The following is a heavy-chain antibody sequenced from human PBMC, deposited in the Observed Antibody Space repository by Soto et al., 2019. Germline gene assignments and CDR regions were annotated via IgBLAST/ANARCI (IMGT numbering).Heavy chain of an antibody. CDR1: GFTFSSYG. V-gene: IGHV3-33*01. CDR2: IWYDGNSK. D-gene: IGHD7-27*01. Sequence: QVQLVESGGGVVQPGRSLRLSCAASGFTFSSYGMHWVRQAPGKGLEWMAVIWYDGNSKDYGDSVRGRFTVSRDNSKNTLYLQMDSLRAEDTAVNYCARDSSSGEGFDFWGQGTLVTVSS. J-gene: IGHJ4*02. CDR3: ARDSSSGEGFDF.